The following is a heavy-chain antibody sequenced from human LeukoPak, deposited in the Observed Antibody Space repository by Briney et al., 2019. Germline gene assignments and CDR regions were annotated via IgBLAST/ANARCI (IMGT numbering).Heavy chain of an antibody. J-gene: IGHJ4*02. CDR2: FDPEDGET. Sequence: ASVKVSCKASGYTFTSYGISWVRQAPGKGLEWMGGFDPEDGETIYAQKFQGRVTMTEDTSTDTAYMELSSLRSEDTAVYYCATVQNDILTGYYYFDYWGQGTLVTVSS. CDR1: GYTFTSYG. D-gene: IGHD3-9*01. CDR3: ATVQNDILTGYYYFDY. V-gene: IGHV1-24*01.